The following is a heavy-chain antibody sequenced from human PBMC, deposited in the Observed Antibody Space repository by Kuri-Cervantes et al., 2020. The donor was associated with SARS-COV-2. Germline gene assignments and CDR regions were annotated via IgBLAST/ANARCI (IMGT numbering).Heavy chain of an antibody. CDR3: ATHSSSWPQSPIGY. CDR2: IYHSGST. D-gene: IGHD6-13*01. CDR1: GYSISSGYY. Sequence: GSLRLSCAVSGYSISSGYYWGWIRQPPGKGLEWIGSIYHSGSTYYNPSLKSRVTISVDTSKNQFSLKLSSVTAADTAVYYCATHSSSWPQSPIGYWGQGTLVTVSS. V-gene: IGHV4-38-2*01. J-gene: IGHJ4*02.